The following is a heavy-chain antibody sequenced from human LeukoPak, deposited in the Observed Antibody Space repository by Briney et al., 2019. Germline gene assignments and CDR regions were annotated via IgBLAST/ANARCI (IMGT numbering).Heavy chain of an antibody. Sequence: SETLSLTCTVSGGSTSSSSCYWGWIRQPPGKGLEWIGSIYYSGSTYYNPSLKGRVTISVDTSKNQFSLKLSSVTAADTAVYYCARGGYYGSGSYYLAYYYYMDVWGKGTTVTVSS. J-gene: IGHJ6*03. CDR1: GGSTSSSSCY. CDR2: IYYSGST. V-gene: IGHV4-39*07. CDR3: ARGGYYGSGSYYLAYYYYMDV. D-gene: IGHD3-10*01.